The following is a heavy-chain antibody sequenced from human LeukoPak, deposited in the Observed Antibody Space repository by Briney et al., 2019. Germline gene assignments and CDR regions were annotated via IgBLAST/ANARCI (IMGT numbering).Heavy chain of an antibody. D-gene: IGHD3-10*01. CDR3: AKGNLWFGEEGYLDY. CDR1: GFTFSSYD. Sequence: GGSLRLSCAASGFTFSSYDMHWVRQALGKGLEWVAVISYDGSNKYYADSVKGRFTISRDNSKNTLYLQMNSLRAEDTAVYYCAKGNLWFGEEGYLDYWGQGTLVTVSS. V-gene: IGHV3-30*18. CDR2: ISYDGSNK. J-gene: IGHJ4*02.